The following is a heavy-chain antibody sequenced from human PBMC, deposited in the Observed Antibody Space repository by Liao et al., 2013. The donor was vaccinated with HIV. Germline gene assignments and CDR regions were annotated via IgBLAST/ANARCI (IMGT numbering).Heavy chain of an antibody. CDR2: IYTRGST. V-gene: IGHV4-61*02. J-gene: IGHJ6*03. CDR3: ARDPGRYSSSSSRSGRHMDV. Sequence: QVQLMESGPGLVKPSQTLSLACTVSLGSVSSDDYYWSWIRQPAGKGLEWIGRIYTRGSTNYNPSLKSRVTMSVDTSKHQFSLKLSSVTAADTAVYYCARDPGRYSSSSSRSGRHMDVWGKGTTVTVSS. CDR1: LGSVSSDDYY. D-gene: IGHD6-6*01.